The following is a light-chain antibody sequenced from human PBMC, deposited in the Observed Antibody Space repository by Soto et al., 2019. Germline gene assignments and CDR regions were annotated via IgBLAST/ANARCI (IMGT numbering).Light chain of an antibody. Sequence: EIVLTQSPATLSLSPGERATLSCRASQSVSSYLAWYQQKPGQAPRLLIYGASSRATGLPDRFSGSGSGTHFTLTISRLEPEDSAVYYCQQYGSSLFTFGQGTLLE. V-gene: IGKV3-20*01. CDR3: QQYGSSLFT. CDR2: GAS. CDR1: QSVSSY. J-gene: IGKJ5*01.